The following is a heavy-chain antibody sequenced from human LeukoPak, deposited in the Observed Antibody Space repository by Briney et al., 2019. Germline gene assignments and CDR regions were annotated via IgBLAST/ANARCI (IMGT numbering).Heavy chain of an antibody. J-gene: IGHJ4*02. V-gene: IGHV3-53*01. CDR1: GFTVGSNY. CDR2: IYSGGST. Sequence: PGGSLRLSCAASGFTVGSNYMNWVRQAPGKGLEWVSVIYSGGSTYYADSVKGRFTISRDSSKNTLYLQMNTLRAEDTAVYYCARESSGYYFDYWGQGTLVTVSS. D-gene: IGHD6-25*01. CDR3: ARESSGYYFDY.